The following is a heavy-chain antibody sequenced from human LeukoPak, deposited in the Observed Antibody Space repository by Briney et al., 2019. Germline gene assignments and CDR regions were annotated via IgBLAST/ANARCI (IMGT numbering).Heavy chain of an antibody. Sequence: ASVKVSCKASGYTFTSYGISWVRQAPGQGLEWMGWINPNSRGTNYAQKFQGRVTMTRDTSISTAYMELSRLRSVDTAVYYCAKRPRAYDYNSQLLYYMDVWGKGTTVTVSS. D-gene: IGHD3-22*01. V-gene: IGHV1-2*02. CDR1: GYTFTSYG. CDR3: AKRPRAYDYNSQLLYYMDV. CDR2: INPNSRGT. J-gene: IGHJ6*03.